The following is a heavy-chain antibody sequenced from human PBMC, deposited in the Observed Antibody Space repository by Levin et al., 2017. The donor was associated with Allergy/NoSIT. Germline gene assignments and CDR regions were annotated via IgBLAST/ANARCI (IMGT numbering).Heavy chain of an antibody. Sequence: KVSCKGSGYSFNSYWIGWVRQMPGKGLEWMGSIYPGDSDTRYSPSFQGQVTISADKSISTAYLQWSSLKASDTAIYYCARHVSCSSTSCFGFAYWGQGTLVTVSS. CDR3: ARHVSCSSTSCFGFAY. V-gene: IGHV5-51*01. CDR1: GYSFNSYW. CDR2: IYPGDSDT. J-gene: IGHJ4*02. D-gene: IGHD2-2*01.